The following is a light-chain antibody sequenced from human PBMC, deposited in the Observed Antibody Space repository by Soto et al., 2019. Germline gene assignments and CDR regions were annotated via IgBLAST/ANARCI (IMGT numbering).Light chain of an antibody. V-gene: IGKV1-27*01. J-gene: IGKJ3*01. CDR2: GAS. CDR1: QGISSY. CDR3: QRYNCFPNT. Sequence: DIQMTQSPSSLSASVGDRVTITCRASQGISSYLAWYQQKPGKVPKLLIYGASTLHSGVPSRFSGSGSGTDFTLTISSLQPEDVATYYCQRYNCFPNTFGPGTKVDIK.